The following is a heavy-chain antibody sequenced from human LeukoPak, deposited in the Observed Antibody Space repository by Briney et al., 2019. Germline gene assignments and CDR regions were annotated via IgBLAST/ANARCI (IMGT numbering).Heavy chain of an antibody. V-gene: IGHV4-39*01. CDR2: IYYSGST. J-gene: IGHJ4*02. CDR3: ASRDYYDISGFFDY. D-gene: IGHD3-22*01. Sequence: SETLSLTCTVSGGSISSSTYYWGWIRQPPGKGLEWIGSIYYSGSTYYNPSLQSRVTISVDTSKNQFSLKLSSVTAADTAVYYCASRDYYDISGFFDYWGQGTLVTVSS. CDR1: GGSISSSTYY.